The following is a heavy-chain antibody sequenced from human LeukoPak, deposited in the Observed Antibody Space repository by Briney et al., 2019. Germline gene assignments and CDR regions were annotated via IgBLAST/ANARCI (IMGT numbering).Heavy chain of an antibody. V-gene: IGHV1-2*02. Sequence: ASVKVSCKASGYTFTGYYMHWVRQAPAQGLDGMGWINPNSGGKNYAQKFQGRVTMTRDTSISTAYMELSRLRSDDTAVYYCASTGQQLVDGDWFDPWGQGILVTVSS. CDR1: GYTFTGYY. CDR3: ASTGQQLVDGDWFDP. CDR2: INPNSGGK. D-gene: IGHD6-13*01. J-gene: IGHJ5*02.